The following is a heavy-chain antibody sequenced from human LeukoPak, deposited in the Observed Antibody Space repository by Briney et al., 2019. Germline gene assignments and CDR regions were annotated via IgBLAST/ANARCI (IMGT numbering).Heavy chain of an antibody. CDR2: IYYSGST. V-gene: IGHV4-59*08. J-gene: IGHJ5*02. CDR3: ARQGDYGNWFDP. CDR1: GGSISSYY. Sequence: PSETLSLTCTVSGGSISSYYWSWIRQPPGKGLEWIGYIYYSGSTNYNPSLKSRVTISVDTSKNQFSLKLSSVTAADTAVYYCARQGDYGNWFDPWGQGTLVTVSP. D-gene: IGHD4-17*01.